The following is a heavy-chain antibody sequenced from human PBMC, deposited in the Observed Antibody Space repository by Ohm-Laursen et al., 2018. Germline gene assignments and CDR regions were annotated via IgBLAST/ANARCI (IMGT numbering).Heavy chain of an antibody. V-gene: IGHV3-48*04. D-gene: IGHD4-17*01. CDR2: IGRWSDTI. J-gene: IGHJ4*02. Sequence: GSLRLSCAASDFTLSSYSMNWVRQAPGKGLEWLAYIGRWSDTIKYAASVKGRFTISRDNPKNSLYLQMNSLRAEDSAVYYCVRDRDYGDYGEHLDCWGQGTLVTASS. CDR3: VRDRDYGDYGEHLDC. CDR1: DFTLSSYS.